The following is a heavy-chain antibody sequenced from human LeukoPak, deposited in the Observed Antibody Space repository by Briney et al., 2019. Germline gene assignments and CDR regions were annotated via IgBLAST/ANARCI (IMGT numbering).Heavy chain of an antibody. CDR3: ARESIAAAGTFDY. CDR2: IYHSGST. J-gene: IGHJ4*02. V-gene: IGHV4-30-2*01. CDR1: GGSISSGGYY. D-gene: IGHD6-13*01. Sequence: SETLSLTCTVSGGSISSGGYYWSWIRQPPGKGLEWIGYIYHSGSTYYSPSLKSRVTISVDRSKNQFSLKLSSVTAADTAVYYCARESIAAAGTFDYWGQGTLVTVSS.